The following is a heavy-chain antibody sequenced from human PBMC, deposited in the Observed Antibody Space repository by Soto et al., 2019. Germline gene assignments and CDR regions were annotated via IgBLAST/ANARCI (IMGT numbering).Heavy chain of an antibody. CDR3: AREVQVHTPAFVY. CDR1: GGTFNTYA. Sequence: QVQLVQSGAEMKKPGSSVKVSCQSSGGTFNTYAMNWVRQAPGQGPEWMGDISPMFGAANYALKFQGRVTITADESTATSYMQLSSLTSEDTALYFCAREVQVHTPAFVYWGQGTLVTVSS. V-gene: IGHV1-69*19. J-gene: IGHJ4*02. D-gene: IGHD3-10*01. CDR2: ISPMFGAA.